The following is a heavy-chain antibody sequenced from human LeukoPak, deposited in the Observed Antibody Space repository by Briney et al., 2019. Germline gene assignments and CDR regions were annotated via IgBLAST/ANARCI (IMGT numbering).Heavy chain of an antibody. J-gene: IGHJ4*02. CDR1: GFTFSGYE. V-gene: IGHV3-48*03. Sequence: GGSLRLSCAASGFTFSGYEMNWVRQAPGKGLEWVSYISTTGSTMYYADSVKGRFTISRDNAKNSLYLQMNSLRAEDTAVYYCARSFAYWGQGTLVTVSS. CDR2: ISTTGSTM. CDR3: ARSFAY.